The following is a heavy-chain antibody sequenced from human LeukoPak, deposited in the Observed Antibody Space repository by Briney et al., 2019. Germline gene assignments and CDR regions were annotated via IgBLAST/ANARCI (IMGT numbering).Heavy chain of an antibody. CDR1: GGSLSSGGYY. J-gene: IGHJ4*02. CDR3: ARGRRDSSGGTPFDY. D-gene: IGHD3-22*01. V-gene: IGHV4-31*03. Sequence: SETLSLTCTVSGGSLSSGGYYWSWIRQHPWTGLEWIGYIYYSGSTYYNPSLKSRVTMSVDMSDNQFSLKLSSVTAADTAVYYCARGRRDSSGGTPFDYWGQGTLVTVSS. CDR2: IYYSGST.